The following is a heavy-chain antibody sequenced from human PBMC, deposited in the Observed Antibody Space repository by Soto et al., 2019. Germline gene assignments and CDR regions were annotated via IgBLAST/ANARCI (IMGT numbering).Heavy chain of an antibody. J-gene: IGHJ4*02. CDR2: ISWNSGST. CDR3: ARDTDSDTWNDPFDY. D-gene: IGHD1-1*01. Sequence: DVHLVESGGGLVQPGRSLRLSCAASGFIFDDFARHWVRQAPGKGLEWVSGISWNSGSTDYAASVKGRFIISRDNARNSLYLQMNSLRPEDTALYYCARDTDSDTWNDPFDYWGQGALVIVS. CDR1: GFIFDDFA. V-gene: IGHV3-9*01.